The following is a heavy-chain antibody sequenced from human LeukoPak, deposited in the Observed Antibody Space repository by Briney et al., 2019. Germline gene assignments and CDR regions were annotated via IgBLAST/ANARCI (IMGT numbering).Heavy chain of an antibody. J-gene: IGHJ6*02. D-gene: IGHD2-15*01. CDR1: GGTFSSYA. V-gene: IGHV1-69*13. CDR2: IIPIFGTA. CDR3: ARVPHSNYGMDV. Sequence: GASVKVSCKASGGTFSSYAISWVRQAPGQGLEWMGGIIPIFGTANYAQKFQGRVTITADESTSTAYMELSSLRSEDTAVYYCARVPHSNYGMDVWGQGTTVTVSS.